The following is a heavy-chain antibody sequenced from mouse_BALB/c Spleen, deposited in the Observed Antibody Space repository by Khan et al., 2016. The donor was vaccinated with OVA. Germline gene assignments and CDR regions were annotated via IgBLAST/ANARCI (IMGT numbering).Heavy chain of an antibody. CDR3: ARSFFYGYYFDQ. D-gene: IGHD1-1*01. Sequence: VALVESGGGLVQPGGSRKLSCVASGFTFSNFGMHWVRQAPEKGLAWVAYISGDSSTLYYTDTVKGRFTISRDNHKNTLFLQLTSLGSDDMAMYYCARSFFYGYYFDQWGQGTTLTVSS. CDR1: GFTFSNFG. CDR2: ISGDSSTL. V-gene: IGHV5-17*02. J-gene: IGHJ2*01.